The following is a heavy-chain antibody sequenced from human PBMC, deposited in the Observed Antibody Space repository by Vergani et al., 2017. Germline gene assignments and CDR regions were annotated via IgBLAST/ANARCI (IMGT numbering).Heavy chain of an antibody. V-gene: IGHV4-34*01. Sequence: QVQLQQWGAGLLKPSETLSLTCAVYGGSFSGYYWSWIRQPPGKGLEWIGEINHSGSTNYNPSLKSRVTISVDTSKNQFSLKLSSVTAADTAVYYCARGYGSGSYYVYYYGMDVWGQGP. CDR3: ARGYGSGSYYVYYYGMDV. CDR2: INHSGST. J-gene: IGHJ6*02. D-gene: IGHD3-10*01. CDR1: GGSFSGYY.